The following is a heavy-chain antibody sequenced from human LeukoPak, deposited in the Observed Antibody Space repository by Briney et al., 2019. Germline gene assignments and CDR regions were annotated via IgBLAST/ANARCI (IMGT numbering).Heavy chain of an antibody. Sequence: PSETLSLTCTVSGGSISSYYWSWIRQPAGKGLEWIERIYTSGSTNYNPSLKSRVTMSVDTSKNQFSLKLSSVTAADTAVYYCARLLDNHIAAAGTSRWFDPWGQGTLVTVSS. J-gene: IGHJ5*02. CDR2: IYTSGST. CDR1: GGSISSYY. D-gene: IGHD6-13*01. V-gene: IGHV4-4*07. CDR3: ARLLDNHIAAAGTSRWFDP.